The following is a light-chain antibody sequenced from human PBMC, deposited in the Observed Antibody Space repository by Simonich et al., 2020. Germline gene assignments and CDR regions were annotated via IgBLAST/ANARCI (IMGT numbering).Light chain of an antibody. CDR1: SSDFGRYNL. V-gene: IGLV2-23*01. Sequence: QSALTQPPSVSVSPGQSITISCTGTSSDFGRYNLVSLYQQHPGTAPKRMIYEGSSRPSGVSNRFSGTKSGNTASLTISGLQAEDEADYYCCSYAGSSTWVFGGGTKLTVL. J-gene: IGLJ3*02. CDR2: EGS. CDR3: CSYAGSSTWV.